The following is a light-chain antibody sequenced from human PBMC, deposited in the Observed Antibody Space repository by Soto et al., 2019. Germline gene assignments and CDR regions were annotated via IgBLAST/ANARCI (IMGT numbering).Light chain of an antibody. Sequence: DIQMTQSPSSLSASVGDRVTITCRASQSISSYLNWYQQKPGKAPKLLIYAASSLQSGVPSRFSGSGSGTEFILTISSLQPDDFATYYCQQYDSYPWTFGQGTKVHIK. CDR2: AAS. J-gene: IGKJ1*01. V-gene: IGKV1-39*01. CDR3: QQYDSYPWT. CDR1: QSISSY.